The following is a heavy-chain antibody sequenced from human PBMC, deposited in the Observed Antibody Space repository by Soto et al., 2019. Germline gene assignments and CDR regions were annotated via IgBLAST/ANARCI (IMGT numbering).Heavy chain of an antibody. CDR2: ISYDGSNK. D-gene: IGHD5-18*01. V-gene: IGHV3-30-3*01. CDR3: ARDKDVDTALDY. Sequence: ESGGGVVQPGRSLRLSCAASGFTFSSYAMHWVRQAPGKGLEWVAVISYDGSNKYYADSVKGRFTISRDNSKNTLYLQMNSLRAEDTAVYYCARDKDVDTALDYWGQGTLVTVSS. J-gene: IGHJ4*02. CDR1: GFTFSSYA.